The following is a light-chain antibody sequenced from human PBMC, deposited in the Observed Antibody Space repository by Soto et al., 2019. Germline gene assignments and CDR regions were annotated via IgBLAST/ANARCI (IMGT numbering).Light chain of an antibody. Sequence: DIQMTQSPSTLSASVGDRVTITCRASQSISSWLVWYQQKPGKDPKLLIYKASSLESGVPSRFSGSGSGTEFTLTISSLQPDDFATYYCQQFNNYPWTFGQGTRVEIK. J-gene: IGKJ1*01. V-gene: IGKV1-5*03. CDR2: KAS. CDR3: QQFNNYPWT. CDR1: QSISSW.